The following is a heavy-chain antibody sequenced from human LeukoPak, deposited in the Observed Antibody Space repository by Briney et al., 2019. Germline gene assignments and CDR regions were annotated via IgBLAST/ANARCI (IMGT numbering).Heavy chain of an antibody. D-gene: IGHD5-24*01. Sequence: SEILSLTCAVYGGSFSGYYWSWIRQPPGKGLEWIGEINHSGSTNYNPSLKSRVTISVDTSKNQFSLKLSSVTAADTAVYYCARTRWRQLGSFFDYWGQGTLVTVSS. V-gene: IGHV4-34*01. CDR2: INHSGST. J-gene: IGHJ4*02. CDR1: GGSFSGYY. CDR3: ARTRWRQLGSFFDY.